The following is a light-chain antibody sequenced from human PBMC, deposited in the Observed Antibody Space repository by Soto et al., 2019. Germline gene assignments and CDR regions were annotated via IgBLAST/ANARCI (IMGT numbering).Light chain of an antibody. J-gene: IGKJ2*01. Sequence: DIVMTQSPDSLAVSLGERATVNCKSSRSLLYSSNSKNYLAWYQQKPGQPPKLLIYWASTRESGVPDRFSGSGSGTDFTLTISSLQAEDGAIYYCQQYYSNPQTFGQGTKVEIK. CDR3: QQYYSNPQT. V-gene: IGKV4-1*01. CDR2: WAS. CDR1: RSLLYSSNSKNY.